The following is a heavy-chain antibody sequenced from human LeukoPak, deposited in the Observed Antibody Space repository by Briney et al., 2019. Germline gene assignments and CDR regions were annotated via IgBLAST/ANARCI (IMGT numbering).Heavy chain of an antibody. V-gene: IGHV5-51*01. CDR1: GYSFTSYW. D-gene: IGHD2-15*01. CDR3: ARGVGYCSGGSCYEVYDY. Sequence: ESLKIYCKGSGYSFTSYWMGWVRQMPGKGLEWMGVIYPGDADERYSLSFQGQVTISADKSNSTAYLEWSSLKASDTAMYYCARGVGYCSGGSCYEVYDYWGQGTMVTVSP. CDR2: IYPGDADE. J-gene: IGHJ4*02.